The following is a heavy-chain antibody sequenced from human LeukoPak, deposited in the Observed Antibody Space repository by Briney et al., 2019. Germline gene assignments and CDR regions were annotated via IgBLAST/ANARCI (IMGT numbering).Heavy chain of an antibody. D-gene: IGHD3-22*01. CDR1: GFTFSSYW. V-gene: IGHV3-7*01. CDR3: ARLYYYDSSGYYYLGYFDY. Sequence: GGSLRLSCAASGFTFSSYWMSWARQAPGKGLEWVANIKQDGSEKYYVDSVKGRFTTSRDNAKNSLYLQMNSLRAEDTAVYYCARLYYYDSSGYYYLGYFDYWGQGTLVTVSS. J-gene: IGHJ4*02. CDR2: IKQDGSEK.